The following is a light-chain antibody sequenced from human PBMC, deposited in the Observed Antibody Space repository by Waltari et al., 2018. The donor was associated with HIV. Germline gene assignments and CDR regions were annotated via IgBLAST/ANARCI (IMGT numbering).Light chain of an antibody. CDR2: KDN. Sequence: SYELTQPPSVSVSPGQTASITCSGDKLGDKYACWYQQKPGQYPVLVIYKDNKRPSGIPERFSGSNSGNTATLTISGAQAMDEADYYCQAWDNSVVFGGGTKLTVL. CDR1: KLGDKY. CDR3: QAWDNSVV. V-gene: IGLV3-1*01. J-gene: IGLJ2*01.